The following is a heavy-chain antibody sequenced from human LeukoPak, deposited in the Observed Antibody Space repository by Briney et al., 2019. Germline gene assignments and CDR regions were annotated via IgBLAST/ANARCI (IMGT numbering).Heavy chain of an antibody. J-gene: IGHJ4*02. CDR1: GFTFSSYW. V-gene: IGHV3-7*01. Sequence: PGGSLRLSCAASGFTFSSYWMSWVRQAPGKGLEWVANIKQDGSEEYYVDSVKGRFTISRDNAKNSLYLQMNSLRAEDTAVYYCASTQLYPRGYYYRPGYFDYWGQGTLVTVSS. CDR2: IKQDGSEE. CDR3: ASTQLYPRGYYYRPGYFDY. D-gene: IGHD3-22*01.